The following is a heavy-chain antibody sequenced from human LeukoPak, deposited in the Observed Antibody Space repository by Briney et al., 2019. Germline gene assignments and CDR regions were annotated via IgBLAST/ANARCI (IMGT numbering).Heavy chain of an antibody. D-gene: IGHD3-9*01. CDR2: ISAYNGNT. Sequence: ASVKVSCKASGYTFTSYGISWVRQAPGQGLEWMGWISAYNGNTNYAQKLQGRVTMTTDTSTSTAYMELRSLRSDDTAVYYCARSHYDILTGYWKDAFDIWGQGTMVTVSS. V-gene: IGHV1-18*01. J-gene: IGHJ3*02. CDR3: ARSHYDILTGYWKDAFDI. CDR1: GYTFTSYG.